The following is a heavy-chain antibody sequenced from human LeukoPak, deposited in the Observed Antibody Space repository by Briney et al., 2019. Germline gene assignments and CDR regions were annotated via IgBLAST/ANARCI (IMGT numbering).Heavy chain of an antibody. D-gene: IGHD3-10*01. V-gene: IGHV3-7*04. Sequence: GGSLRLSCAASGFAFSTYWMSWVRQAPGKGLEWVANIKGDGSDKYYLDSLKGRFTVSRVNAKNSLYLQVNSLRADDTAVYYCARPFGSGTYYQFDLWGQGTLVTVSS. CDR3: ARPFGSGTYYQFDL. J-gene: IGHJ4*02. CDR2: IKGDGSDK. CDR1: GFAFSTYW.